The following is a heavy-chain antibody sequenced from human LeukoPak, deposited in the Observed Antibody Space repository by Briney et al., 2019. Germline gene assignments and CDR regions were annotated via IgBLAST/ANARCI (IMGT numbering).Heavy chain of an antibody. Sequence: GGSLRLSCSASGFTFSSYWMHWVRQAPGKGLVWVSRINGDGSSTTYADSVKGRFTISRDNAKNTLYLQMNGLRAEDTAVYYCARDLVVTSGYWGQGTLVTVSS. CDR3: ARDLVVTSGY. V-gene: IGHV3-74*01. CDR2: INGDGSST. D-gene: IGHD2-2*01. J-gene: IGHJ4*02. CDR1: GFTFSSYW.